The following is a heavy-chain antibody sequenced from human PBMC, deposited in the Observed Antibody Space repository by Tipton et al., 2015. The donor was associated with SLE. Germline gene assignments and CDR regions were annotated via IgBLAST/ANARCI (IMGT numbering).Heavy chain of an antibody. CDR2: IKQDGSEK. CDR3: ARDSLTRLRFDY. J-gene: IGHJ4*02. V-gene: IGHV3-7*01. CDR1: GFTFSSYW. Sequence: SLRLSCADSGFTFSSYWMSWVRQAPGKGLEWVANIKQDGSEKYYVDSAKGRFTISRDNAKKSLYLQMNSLRAEDTAVYYCARDSLTRLRFDYWGQGTLVTVSS. D-gene: IGHD3-16*01.